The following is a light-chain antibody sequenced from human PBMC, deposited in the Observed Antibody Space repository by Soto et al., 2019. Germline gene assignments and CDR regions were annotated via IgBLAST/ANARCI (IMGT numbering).Light chain of an antibody. J-gene: IGKJ1*01. CDR1: QSISSY. Sequence: DIQMTQSPSSLSASVGDRVTITCRASQSISSYLNWYQQKPGKAPKVLIYDVSSLQSGVPSRFSGSGSGTDFTLTIRSLQPDDFATYYCQQYNSYSFGQGTKVDIK. CDR3: QQYNSYS. CDR2: DVS. V-gene: IGKV1-39*01.